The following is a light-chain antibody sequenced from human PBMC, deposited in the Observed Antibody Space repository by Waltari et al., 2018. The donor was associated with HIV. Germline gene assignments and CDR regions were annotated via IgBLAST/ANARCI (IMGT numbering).Light chain of an antibody. V-gene: IGKV1-39*01. CDR1: QSISTY. Sequence: DIQMTQSPSSLSASVVDIVTITCRESQSISTYLNWYHQKPGKAPKLLIYAASSLQSGVPSRFSGSGSGTDFTLTISSLQTEDFATYYCQQSYSTPPTFGGGTKVEIK. CDR3: QQSYSTPPT. J-gene: IGKJ4*01. CDR2: AAS.